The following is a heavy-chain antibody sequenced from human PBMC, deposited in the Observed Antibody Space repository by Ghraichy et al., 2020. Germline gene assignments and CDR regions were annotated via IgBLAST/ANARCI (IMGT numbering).Heavy chain of an antibody. V-gene: IGHV1-18*01. J-gene: IGHJ6*03. CDR2: ISAYNGNT. CDR3: ARDVSIAYTTSTISSYYYYYMDV. Sequence: ASVKVSCKASGYTFTSYGISWVRQAPGQGLEWMGWISAYNGNTNYAQKLQGRVTMTTDTSTSTAYMELRSLRSDDTAVYYCARDVSIAYTTSTISSYYYYYMDVWGKGTTVTVSS. D-gene: IGHD6-6*01. CDR1: GYTFTSYG.